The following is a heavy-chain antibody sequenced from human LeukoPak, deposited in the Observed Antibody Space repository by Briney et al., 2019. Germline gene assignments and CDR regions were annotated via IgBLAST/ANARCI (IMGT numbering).Heavy chain of an antibody. J-gene: IGHJ4*02. V-gene: IGHV4-30-2*01. Sequence: PSQTLSLTCTVSGGSISSGGYYWSWIRQPPGKGLEWIGYIYHSGSTYYNPSLKSRVTISVDRSKNQFSLKLSSVTAADTAVYYCARVVVGYSSSPGVFDYWGQGTLVTVSS. CDR1: GGSISSGGYY. D-gene: IGHD6-6*01. CDR3: ARVVVGYSSSPGVFDY. CDR2: IYHSGST.